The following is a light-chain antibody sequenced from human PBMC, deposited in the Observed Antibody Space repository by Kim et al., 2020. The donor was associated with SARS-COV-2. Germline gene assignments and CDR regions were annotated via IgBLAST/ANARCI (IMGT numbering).Light chain of an antibody. CDR1: QSIGTQ. CDR3: QQRSDWPLT. V-gene: IGKV3-11*01. J-gene: IGKJ4*01. Sequence: SLSPGERATLSCRASQSIGTQLGWYQQKPGQAPRLLISDTSNRAAGIPARFSGSGSETDFTLTISSLEPEDFAVYYCQQRSDWPLTFGGGTQVEI. CDR2: DTS.